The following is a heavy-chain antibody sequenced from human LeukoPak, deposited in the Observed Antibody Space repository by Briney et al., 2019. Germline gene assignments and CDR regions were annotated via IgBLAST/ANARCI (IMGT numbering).Heavy chain of an antibody. D-gene: IGHD4-11*01. CDR1: GGTFSSYA. CDR2: IITIFGIA. Sequence: SVKVSCKASGGTFSSYAISWVRQAPGQGLEWMGRIITIFGIANYAQKFQGRVTITADKSTSTAYMELSSLRSEDTAVYYCARDKDDYSNYGPPSGMDVWGQGTTVTVSS. V-gene: IGHV1-69*04. CDR3: ARDKDDYSNYGPPSGMDV. J-gene: IGHJ6*02.